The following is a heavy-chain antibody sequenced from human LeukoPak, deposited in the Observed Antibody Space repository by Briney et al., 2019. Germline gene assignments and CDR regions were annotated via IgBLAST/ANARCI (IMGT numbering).Heavy chain of an antibody. D-gene: IGHD3-9*01. CDR1: GFTFNTYS. CDR3: ARGGNYDILTGYYMEDY. J-gene: IGHJ4*02. Sequence: GGSLRLSCAASGFTFNTYSMNWVRQAPGKGLEWVSSISDNSNYIYYSDSVEGRFTISRDNAKNSLYLQMNSLRAEDTAVYYCARGGNYDILTGYYMEDYWGQGTLVTVSS. V-gene: IGHV3-21*04. CDR2: ISDNSNYI.